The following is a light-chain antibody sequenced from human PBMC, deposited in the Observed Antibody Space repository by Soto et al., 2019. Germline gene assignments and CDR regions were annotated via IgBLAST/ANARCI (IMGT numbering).Light chain of an antibody. CDR3: SSYTSSRAYV. CDR1: SSDVGGYNY. V-gene: IGLV2-14*01. Sequence: QSVLTQPASVSGSPGQSITISCTGTSSDVGGYNYVSWYQQQSGKAPKLMIHEVSNRPSGVSNRSSGSKSGNTASLTISGLQAEDEADYYCSSYTSSRAYVFGIGTKVTAL. CDR2: EVS. J-gene: IGLJ1*01.